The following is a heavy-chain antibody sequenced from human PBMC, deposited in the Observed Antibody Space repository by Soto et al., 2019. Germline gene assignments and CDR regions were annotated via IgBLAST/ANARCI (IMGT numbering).Heavy chain of an antibody. Sequence: EVQLLESGGGLVQPGGSLRLSCAASGFTFSSYAMSWVRQAPGKGLEWVSAISGSGGSTYYADSVKGRFTISRDNSKNTLDLQMNSLRAEDTAVYYCANRALITMVRGALDYWGQGTLVTVSS. CDR3: ANRALITMVRGALDY. J-gene: IGHJ4*02. CDR1: GFTFSSYA. V-gene: IGHV3-23*01. CDR2: ISGSGGST. D-gene: IGHD3-10*01.